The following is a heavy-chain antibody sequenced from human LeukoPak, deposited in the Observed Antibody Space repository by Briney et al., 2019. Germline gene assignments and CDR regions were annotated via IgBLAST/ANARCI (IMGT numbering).Heavy chain of an antibody. CDR2: ISTDGSKT. V-gene: IGHV3-30*03. D-gene: IGHD3-22*01. CDR3: AREGTSSGHCGNFDY. Sequence: GGSLRLSCAASGFTFSSYGMHWVRQAPGKGLEWVALISTDGSKTYYADSLKGRFTISRDNSKNALNLQMNSLRTEDTAVCYCAREGTSSGHCGNFDYWGRGTLVTVSS. J-gene: IGHJ4*02. CDR1: GFTFSSYG.